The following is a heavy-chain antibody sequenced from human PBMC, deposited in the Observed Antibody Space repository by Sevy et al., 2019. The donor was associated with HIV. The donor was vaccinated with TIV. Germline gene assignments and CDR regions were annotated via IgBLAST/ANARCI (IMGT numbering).Heavy chain of an antibody. V-gene: IGHV3-23*01. CDR1: GFTFSSYA. J-gene: IGHJ6*02. Sequence: GGSLRLSCAASGFTFSSYAMSWVRQAPGKGLEWVSAISGSGGSTYYADSVKGRFTISRDNSKNTLYLQMNSLSAEDTAVYYCAKATDTAMANYYYGMDVWGQGTTVTVSS. D-gene: IGHD5-18*01. CDR3: AKATDTAMANYYYGMDV. CDR2: ISGSGGST.